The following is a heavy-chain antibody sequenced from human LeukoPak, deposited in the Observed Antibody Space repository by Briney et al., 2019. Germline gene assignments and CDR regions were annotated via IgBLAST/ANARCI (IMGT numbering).Heavy chain of an antibody. CDR3: ASPDYYGSGSSVDY. V-gene: IGHV4-34*01. CDR2: INHSGST. Sequence: PSETLSLTCAVYGGSFSGYYWSWIRQPPGKGREWMGEINHSGSTNYNPSLKSRVTISVDTSKNQFSLKLSSVTAADTAVYYCASPDYYGSGSSVDYWGQGPLVTVSS. D-gene: IGHD3-10*01. J-gene: IGHJ4*02. CDR1: GGSFSGYY.